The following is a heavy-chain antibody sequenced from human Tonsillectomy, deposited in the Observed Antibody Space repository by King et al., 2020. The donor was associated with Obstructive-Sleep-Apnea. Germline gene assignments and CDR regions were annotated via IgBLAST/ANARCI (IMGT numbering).Heavy chain of an antibody. CDR2: VVVGSGNT. CDR1: GFTFSSST. Sequence: QLVESGPEVMEPGTSVKVPCRASGFTFSSSTMHWVRQARGQRLEGIGGVVVGSGNTNYAQKFQERVTITRDMSTRPTYMELSSLRSEDTAVFYCAAEITGTEAFDIWGQGTVVTVSS. J-gene: IGHJ3*02. V-gene: IGHV1-58*02. CDR3: AAEITGTEAFDI. D-gene: IGHD1-20*01.